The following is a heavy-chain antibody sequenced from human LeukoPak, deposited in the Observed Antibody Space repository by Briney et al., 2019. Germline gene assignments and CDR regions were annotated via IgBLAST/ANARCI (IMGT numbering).Heavy chain of an antibody. D-gene: IGHD2-2*02. CDR2: IHHSGST. J-gene: IGHJ6*02. V-gene: IGHV4-34*01. CDR3: ARVGPAQCSGSSCYRDVRMDV. CDR1: GGSFSSYF. Sequence: SETLSLTCAVYGGSFSSYFWGWMRQPPGKGLEWIGEIHHSGSTNYNPSLKSRVSISVDTSRNQFSLKVNSVTAADTAVYYCARVGPAQCSGSSCYRDVRMDVWGQGTTVTVSS.